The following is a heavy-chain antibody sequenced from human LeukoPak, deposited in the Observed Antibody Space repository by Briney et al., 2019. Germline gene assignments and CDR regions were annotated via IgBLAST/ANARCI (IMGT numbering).Heavy chain of an antibody. Sequence: GESLKISCKGSGYSFTSYWIGWVRPMPGKGLEGMGIIYPGDSDTRYSPSFQGQVTISVDKPISTAYLQWNSLKASDTAMYYCARLNDILTGPFDYWGQGTPVTVSS. CDR1: GYSFTSYW. CDR3: ARLNDILTGPFDY. CDR2: IYPGDSDT. V-gene: IGHV5-51*01. J-gene: IGHJ4*02. D-gene: IGHD3-9*01.